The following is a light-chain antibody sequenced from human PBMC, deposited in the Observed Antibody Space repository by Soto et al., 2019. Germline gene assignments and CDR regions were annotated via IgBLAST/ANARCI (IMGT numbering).Light chain of an antibody. V-gene: IGKV3-15*01. CDR1: QSVSSN. J-gene: IGKJ1*01. Sequence: EIVMARSPATLSVSPGERATLSCRASQSVSSNLAWYQQKPGQAPRLLIYGASTRATGIPARFSGSGSGTEFTLTISSLQSEDFVVYYCLQYNNWPQTFGQGTKVEIK. CDR3: LQYNNWPQT. CDR2: GAS.